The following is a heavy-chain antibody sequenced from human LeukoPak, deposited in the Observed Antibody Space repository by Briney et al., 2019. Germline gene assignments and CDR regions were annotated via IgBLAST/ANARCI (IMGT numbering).Heavy chain of an antibody. CDR2: IYYSGST. D-gene: IGHD1-26*01. CDR3: ARVGYGELPKLDY. CDR1: GGSISSYY. J-gene: IGHJ4*02. Sequence: SETLSLTCTVSGGSISSYYWSWIRQPPGKGLEWIGYIYYSGSTNYNPSLKSRVTISVDTSKNQFSLKLSSVTAADTAVYYCARVGYGELPKLDYWGQGTLVTVSS. V-gene: IGHV4-59*01.